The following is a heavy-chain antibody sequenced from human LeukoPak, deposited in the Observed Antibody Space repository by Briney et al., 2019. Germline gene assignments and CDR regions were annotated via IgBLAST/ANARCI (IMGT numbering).Heavy chain of an antibody. CDR3: TRETLVGTTNYFDN. Sequence: SETLSLTCTVSGGSINTDYWSWIRQPAGRGLEWIGRVYTSGNTKYNASLQSRVTMSIDTSTKQFFLKLSSVTAADTAVYYCTRETLVGTTNYFDNWGQGTLVTVSS. D-gene: IGHD1-26*01. J-gene: IGHJ4*02. V-gene: IGHV4-4*07. CDR2: VYTSGNT. CDR1: GGSINTDY.